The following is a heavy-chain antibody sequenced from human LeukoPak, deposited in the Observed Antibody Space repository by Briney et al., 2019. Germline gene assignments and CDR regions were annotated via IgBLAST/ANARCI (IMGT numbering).Heavy chain of an antibody. CDR3: ASEDKPITMIVVVIGFDY. J-gene: IGHJ4*02. Sequence: SETLSLTCSVSGGSISRSDHYWSWIRQPPGKGLEWIGNIYYNGITYYNPSLKSRVTISVDTSKNQFSLKLSSVTAADTAVYYCASEDKPITMIVVVIGFDYWGQGTLVTVSS. V-gene: IGHV4-30-4*01. CDR1: GGSISRSDHY. D-gene: IGHD3-22*01. CDR2: IYYNGIT.